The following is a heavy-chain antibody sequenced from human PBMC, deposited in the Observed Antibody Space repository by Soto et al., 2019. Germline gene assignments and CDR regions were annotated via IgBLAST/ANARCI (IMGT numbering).Heavy chain of an antibody. J-gene: IGHJ6*02. CDR3: ARAAGYCSSTSCYYCYYYSMDA. Sequence: SETLSLTCTVSGGSISSYYWSWIRQPRGKGLEWIGYIYYSGSTNYNPSLKSRVTISVDTSKNQFSLKLSSVTAADTAVYYCARAAGYCSSTSCYYCYYYSMDAWGQGTTVTVSS. CDR2: IYYSGST. D-gene: IGHD2-2*01. V-gene: IGHV4-59*01. CDR1: GGSISSYY.